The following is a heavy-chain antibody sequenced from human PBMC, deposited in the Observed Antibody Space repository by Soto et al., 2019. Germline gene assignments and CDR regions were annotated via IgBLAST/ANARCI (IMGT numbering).Heavy chain of an antibody. D-gene: IGHD5-18*01. CDR2: FDPEDGET. CDR1: GYTLTELS. V-gene: IGHV1-24*01. Sequence: ASVKVSCKVSGYTLTELSMHWVRQAPGKGLEWMGGFDPEDGETIYARKFQGRVTMTEDTSTDTAYMELSSLRSEDTAVYYCATKTGGYSYGLYYYYMDVWGKGTTVTVSS. CDR3: ATKTGGYSYGLYYYYMDV. J-gene: IGHJ6*03.